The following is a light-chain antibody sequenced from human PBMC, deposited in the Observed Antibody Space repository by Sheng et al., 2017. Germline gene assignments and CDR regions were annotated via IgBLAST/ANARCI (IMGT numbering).Light chain of an antibody. CDR1: QSIGSW. CDR2: KAS. V-gene: IGKV1-5*03. Sequence: DIQMTQSPSTLSASVGDRVTITCRASQSIGSWLAWLQQKPGKAPKVLIYKASSLESGVPSRFSGSGSGTEFTLTISSLQPDDFATYYCQQARGVTFGPGTKVDIK. J-gene: IGKJ3*01. CDR3: QQARGVT.